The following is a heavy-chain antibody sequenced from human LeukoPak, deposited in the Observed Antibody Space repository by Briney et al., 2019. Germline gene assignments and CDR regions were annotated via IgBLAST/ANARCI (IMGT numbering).Heavy chain of an antibody. CDR2: ISYDGSNK. CDR1: GFTFSSYT. Sequence: HPGGSLRLSCAASGFTFSSYTMHWVRQAPGKGLEWVAVISYDGSNKYYADSVKGRFTISRDNSKNTLYLQMNSLRAEDTAVYYCAKGPSTPTTVTSPFDYWGQGTLVTVSS. D-gene: IGHD4-17*01. V-gene: IGHV3-30-3*01. CDR3: AKGPSTPTTVTSPFDY. J-gene: IGHJ4*02.